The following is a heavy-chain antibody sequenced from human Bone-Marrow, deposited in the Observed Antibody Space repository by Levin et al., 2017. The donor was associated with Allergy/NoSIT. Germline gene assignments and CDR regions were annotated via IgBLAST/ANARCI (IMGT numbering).Heavy chain of an antibody. V-gene: IGHV1-18*01. J-gene: IGHJ6*02. D-gene: IGHD1-1*01. CDR2: ISAYNGNT. Sequence: GASVKVSCKASGYTFTSYGISWVRQAPGQGLEWMGWISAYNGNTNYAQKLQGRVTMTTDTSTSTAYMELRSLRSDDTAVYYCAREDLGTTNDYYYGMDVWGQGTTVTVSS. CDR3: AREDLGTTNDYYYGMDV. CDR1: GYTFTSYG.